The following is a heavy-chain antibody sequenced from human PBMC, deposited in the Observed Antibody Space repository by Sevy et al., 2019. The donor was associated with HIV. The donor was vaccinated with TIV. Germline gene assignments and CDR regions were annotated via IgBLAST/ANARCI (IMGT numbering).Heavy chain of an antibody. Sequence: GGSLRLSCAASGFTFSNAWMSWVRQAPGKGLEWVGRIKSKTDGGTTDYAAPVKGRFTISRDDSKNTLYLQMNSLKTEDTAVYYCTTDGRGYCSGGSCYSVDYYYYYMGVWGKGTTVTVSS. CDR1: GFTFSNAW. J-gene: IGHJ6*03. V-gene: IGHV3-15*01. CDR2: IKSKTDGGTT. D-gene: IGHD2-15*01. CDR3: TTDGRGYCSGGSCYSVDYYYYYMGV.